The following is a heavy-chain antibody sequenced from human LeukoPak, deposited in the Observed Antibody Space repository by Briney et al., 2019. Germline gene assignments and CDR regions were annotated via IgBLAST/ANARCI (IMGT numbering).Heavy chain of an antibody. CDR2: ISYDGSNK. J-gene: IGHJ4*02. Sequence: PGGSLRLSCAASGFTFSSHAMHWVRQAPGKGLEWVAVISYDGSNKYYADSVKGRFTISRDNSKNTLYLQMNSLRAEDTAVYYCARDIPIAIAVAGIPFDYWGQGTLVTVSS. CDR1: GFTFSSHA. CDR3: ARDIPIAIAVAGIPFDY. V-gene: IGHV3-30-3*01. D-gene: IGHD6-19*01.